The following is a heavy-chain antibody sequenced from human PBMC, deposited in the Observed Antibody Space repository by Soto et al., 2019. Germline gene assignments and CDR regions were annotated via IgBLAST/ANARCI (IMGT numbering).Heavy chain of an antibody. CDR2: ISGSGGST. D-gene: IGHD2-2*01. Sequence: GGSLRLSCAASGFTFSSYAMSWVRQAPGKGLEWVSAISGSGGSTYYAESVKGRFTISRDNSKNTLYLQMNSLRAEDTAVYFCAKLGVHCSSTSCYGHDYWGQGTLVTVSS. J-gene: IGHJ4*02. CDR1: GFTFSSYA. V-gene: IGHV3-23*01. CDR3: AKLGVHCSSTSCYGHDY.